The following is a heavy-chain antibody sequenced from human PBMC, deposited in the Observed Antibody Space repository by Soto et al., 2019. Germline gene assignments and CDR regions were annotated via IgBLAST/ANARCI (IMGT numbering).Heavy chain of an antibody. D-gene: IGHD4-4*01. CDR2: IYFSGST. V-gene: IGHV4-59*01. Sequence: SETLSLTCTVSGGSISSYYWSWIRQPPGKGLEWIGYIYFSGSTNYNPSFKSRVTISVDTSKNQFSLKLNSVTAADTAVYYCARFSTGGHLVHSNYAVNQCSLDHWGQGTTVTVSS. J-gene: IGHJ6*02. CDR1: GGSISSYY. CDR3: ARFSTGGHLVHSNYAVNQCSLDH.